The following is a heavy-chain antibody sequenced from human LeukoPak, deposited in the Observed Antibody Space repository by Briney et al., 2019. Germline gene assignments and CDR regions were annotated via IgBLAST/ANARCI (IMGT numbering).Heavy chain of an antibody. V-gene: IGHV3-23*01. CDR1: GFTFSNYA. D-gene: IGHD4-17*01. CDR2: ISGSGDST. CDR3: AKASYGTSWNFDL. Sequence: GGSLRLSCAASGFTFSNYAMSWVRQPPGKGLEWVSVISGSGDSTYYADSVKGRFTISRDNSKNTLYLQMNSLTAEDTAVYYCAKASYGTSWNFDLWGRGTLVTVSS. J-gene: IGHJ2*01.